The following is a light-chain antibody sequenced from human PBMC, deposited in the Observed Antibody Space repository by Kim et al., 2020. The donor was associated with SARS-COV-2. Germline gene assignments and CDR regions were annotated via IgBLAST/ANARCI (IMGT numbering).Light chain of an antibody. J-gene: IGKJ4*01. Sequence: DIQMTQYPSSLSAPVGDRVTINCRASQNIGKNLNWYQQKSGKVPKVLIFAASFLQTGVPSRFSGSGSGTDFTLSINSLHPEDIATYYCQQSYSLVTFGGGTKLEI. CDR3: QQSYSLVT. CDR2: AAS. V-gene: IGKV1-39*01. CDR1: QNIGKN.